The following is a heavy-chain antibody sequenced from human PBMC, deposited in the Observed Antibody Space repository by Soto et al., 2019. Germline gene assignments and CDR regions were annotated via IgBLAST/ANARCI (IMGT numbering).Heavy chain of an antibody. CDR3: TKGYCSGGSCYKTGFDY. CDR1: GFTFGDYA. J-gene: IGHJ4*02. D-gene: IGHD2-15*01. CDR2: IRSKAYGGTT. Sequence: GGSLRLSCTASGFTFGDYAMSWFRQAPGKGLEWVGFIRSKAYGGTTEYAASVKGRFTISRDDSKSIAYLQMNSLKTEDTAVYYCTKGYCSGGSCYKTGFDYWGQGTLVTVSS. V-gene: IGHV3-49*03.